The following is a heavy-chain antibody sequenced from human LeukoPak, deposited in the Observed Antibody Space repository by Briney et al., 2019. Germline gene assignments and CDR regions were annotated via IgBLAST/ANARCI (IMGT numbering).Heavy chain of an antibody. V-gene: IGHV1-69*05. J-gene: IGHJ6*03. CDR3: ARDGVSGSSSPNYYYYMDV. D-gene: IGHD6-6*01. Sequence: SVKVSCKASGGTFSSHAIAWVRQAPGQGLEWMGGIIPIFGTANYAQKIQGRVTITTDESTSTAYMELSSLRSEDTAVYYCARDGVSGSSSPNYYYYMDVWGKGTTVTVSS. CDR1: GGTFSSHA. CDR2: IIPIFGTA.